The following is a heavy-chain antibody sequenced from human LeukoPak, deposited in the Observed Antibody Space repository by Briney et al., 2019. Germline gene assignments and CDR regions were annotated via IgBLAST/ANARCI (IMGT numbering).Heavy chain of an antibody. J-gene: IGHJ5*01. CDR1: GLTFTSHG. CDR2: ISLDGSRK. D-gene: IGHD3-10*01. CDR3: ARDRAVSWLDS. Sequence: GGSLRLSCAASGLTFTSHGFHWVRQAPDRGLEWLTFISLDGSRKSYADSVKGRFTFSRDDSKNTLYLEMNSLRAEDTATYYCARDRAVSWLDSWGLGTLVTVSS. V-gene: IGHV3-33*05.